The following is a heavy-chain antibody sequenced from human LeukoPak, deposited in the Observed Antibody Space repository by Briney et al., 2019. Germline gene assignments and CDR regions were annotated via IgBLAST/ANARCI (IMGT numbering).Heavy chain of an antibody. CDR2: MNPNSGNT. CDR3: AREAYGYWFDP. Sequence: ASVKVSCTASGYTFTSYDINWVRQATGQGLEWMGWMNPNSGNTGYAQKFQGRVTITRNTSISTAYMELSSLRSEDTAVYYCAREAYGYWFDPWGQGTLVTVSS. CDR1: GYTFTSYD. V-gene: IGHV1-8*03. D-gene: IGHD4-17*01. J-gene: IGHJ5*02.